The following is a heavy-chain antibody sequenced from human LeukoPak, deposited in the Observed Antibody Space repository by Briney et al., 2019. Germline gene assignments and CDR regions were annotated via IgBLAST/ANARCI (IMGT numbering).Heavy chain of an antibody. J-gene: IGHJ4*02. D-gene: IGHD3-10*01. CDR3: ARRYDSGSDELDY. V-gene: IGHV1-2*02. CDR1: GYTFTGYY. CDR2: INPNSGGT. Sequence: ASVKVSCKASGYTFTGYYMHWVRQAPGQGLEWMGWINPNSGGTNYAQKFQGRVTMTRDTSISTAYMELSRLRSDDTAVYYCARRYDSGSDELDYWGQGTLVTVSS.